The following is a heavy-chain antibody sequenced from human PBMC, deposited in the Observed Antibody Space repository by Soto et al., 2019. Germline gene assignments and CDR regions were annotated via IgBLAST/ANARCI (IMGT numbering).Heavy chain of an antibody. CDR1: GGSISSYY. Sequence: SETLSLTCTVSGGSISSYYWSWIRQPPGKGLEWIGYIYYSGSTNYNPSLKSRVTISVDTSKNQFSLKLSSVTAADTAVYYCAGLVHFDLQYYFDYWGQGTLVTVSS. J-gene: IGHJ4*02. D-gene: IGHD3-9*01. CDR2: IYYSGST. CDR3: AGLVHFDLQYYFDY. V-gene: IGHV4-59*08.